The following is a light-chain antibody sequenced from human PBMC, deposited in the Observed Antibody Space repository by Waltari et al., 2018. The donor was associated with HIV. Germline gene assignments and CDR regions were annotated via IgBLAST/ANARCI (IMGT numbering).Light chain of an antibody. V-gene: IGLV2-11*01. CDR1: SSDIGDYNY. Sequence: QSALTQPRSVSGSPGQSVTISCTGTSSDIGDYNYVSWYQQHPGKAPKRMIYDVTKRPSGVPDRFSGSKSGNTASLTISGLQAEDEAAYYCCSFAGSYTFVFGGGTKLTVL. J-gene: IGLJ3*02. CDR2: DVT. CDR3: CSFAGSYTFV.